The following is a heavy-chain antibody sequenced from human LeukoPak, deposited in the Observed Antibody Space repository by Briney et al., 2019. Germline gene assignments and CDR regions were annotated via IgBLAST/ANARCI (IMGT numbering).Heavy chain of an antibody. V-gene: IGHV3-66*02. CDR2: IYSGGST. CDR3: ARDSHSMRYGMDV. J-gene: IGHJ6*02. D-gene: IGHD2/OR15-2a*01. Sequence: PGGSLRLSCAASGFTVSSNYMSWVHQAPGKGLEWVSVIYSGGSTYYADSVKGRFTISRDNSKNTLYLQMNSLRAEDTAVYYCARDSHSMRYGMDVWGQGTTVTVSS. CDR1: GFTVSSNY.